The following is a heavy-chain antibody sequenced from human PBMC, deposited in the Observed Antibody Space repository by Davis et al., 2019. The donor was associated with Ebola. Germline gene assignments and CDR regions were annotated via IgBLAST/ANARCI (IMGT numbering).Heavy chain of an antibody. J-gene: IGHJ4*02. CDR3: ARGYSSSWDEFDY. D-gene: IGHD6-13*01. Sequence: GSLRLSCSVSGGSISSSSYYWGWIRQPPGKGLEWIGSIYYSGNTYYNPSLKSRVTISVDTSKNQFSLKLSSVTAADTAVYYCARGYSSSWDEFDYWGQGTLVTVSS. V-gene: IGHV4-39*07. CDR2: IYYSGNT. CDR1: GGSISSSSYY.